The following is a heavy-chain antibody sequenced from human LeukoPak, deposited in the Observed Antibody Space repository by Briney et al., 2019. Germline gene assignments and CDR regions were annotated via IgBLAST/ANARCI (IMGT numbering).Heavy chain of an antibody. CDR3: ARANWGSGFDY. CDR2: IYYSGST. CDR1: GGSISSSSYY. Sequence: PSETLSLTCTVSGGSISSSSYYWGWIRQSPGKGLEWIGSIYYSGSTYYNPSLKSRVTISVDTSKNQFSLKLSSVTAADTAVYYCARANWGSGFDYWGQGTLVTVSS. V-gene: IGHV4-39*01. D-gene: IGHD7-27*01. J-gene: IGHJ4*02.